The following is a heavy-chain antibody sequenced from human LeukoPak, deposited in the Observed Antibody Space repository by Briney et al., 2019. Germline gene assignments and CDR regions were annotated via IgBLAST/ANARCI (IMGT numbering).Heavy chain of an antibody. CDR2: INPSGGST. J-gene: IGHJ4*02. D-gene: IGHD3-22*01. Sequence: ASVKVSCKASGYTFTSYYMHWVRPAPGQGLEWMGIINPSGGSTSYAQKFQGRVTMTRDTSTSTVYMELRSLRSEDTAVYYCARTTRITMIVGYYFDYWGQGTLVTVSS. V-gene: IGHV1-46*01. CDR1: GYTFTSYY. CDR3: ARTTRITMIVGYYFDY.